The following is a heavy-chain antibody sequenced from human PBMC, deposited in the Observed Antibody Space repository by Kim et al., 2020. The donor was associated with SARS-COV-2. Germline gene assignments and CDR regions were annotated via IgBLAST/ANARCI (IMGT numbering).Heavy chain of an antibody. D-gene: IGHD4-4*01. CDR1: GFTFSSYG. Sequence: GGSLRLSCAASGFTFSSYGMHWVRQAPGKGLEWVSLISHDGSNKYYADSVKGRFTISRDNSKNTLYLQMSSLRTEDTSVYYCARVGFTVSSNFYYYHGMGVWGQGTTVTVSS. CDR3: ARVGFTVSSNFYYYHGMGV. J-gene: IGHJ6*02. V-gene: IGHV3-30*03. CDR2: ISHDGSNK.